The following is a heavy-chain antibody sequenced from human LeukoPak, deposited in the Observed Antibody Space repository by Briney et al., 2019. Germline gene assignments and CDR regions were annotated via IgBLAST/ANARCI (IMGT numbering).Heavy chain of an antibody. J-gene: IGHJ4*02. CDR1: GGSFSGYY. V-gene: IGHV4-34*01. CDR3: ARGIGYSYVLDY. D-gene: IGHD5-18*01. CDR2: INHSGST. Sequence: PSETLSLTCAVYGGSFSGYYWSWIRQPPGKGLEWIGEINHSGSTNYNPSLKIRVTISVDTSKNQFSLKLSSVTAADTAVYYCARGIGYSYVLDYWGQGTLVTVSS.